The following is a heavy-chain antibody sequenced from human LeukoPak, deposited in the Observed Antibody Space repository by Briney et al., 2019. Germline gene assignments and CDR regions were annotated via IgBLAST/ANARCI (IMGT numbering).Heavy chain of an antibody. CDR1: GFTFSYYG. V-gene: IGHV3-30*03. CDR2: ISYDGSNK. CDR3: ARAILYGGNSWANYPFDY. D-gene: IGHD4-23*01. Sequence: GGSLRLSCTASGFTFSYYGMHWVRQAPGKGLEWVAVISYDGSNKYYADSVKGRFTISRDNSKNTLYLQMNSLRAEDTAVYYCARAILYGGNSWANYPFDYWGQGTLVTVSS. J-gene: IGHJ4*02.